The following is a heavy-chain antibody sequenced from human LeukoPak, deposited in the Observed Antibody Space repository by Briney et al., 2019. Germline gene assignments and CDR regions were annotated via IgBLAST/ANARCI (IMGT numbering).Heavy chain of an antibody. CDR2: IYYSGST. V-gene: IGHV4-59*01. CDR1: GGSISSYY. J-gene: IGHJ3*02. CDR3: ARGLRGPQPVAFDI. Sequence: PSETLSLTCTVSGGSISSYYWSWIRQPPGKGLEWIGYIYYSGSTNYNPSLKSRVTISVDTSKNQFSLKLSSVTAADTAVYYCARGLRGPQPVAFDIWGQGTMVTVSS.